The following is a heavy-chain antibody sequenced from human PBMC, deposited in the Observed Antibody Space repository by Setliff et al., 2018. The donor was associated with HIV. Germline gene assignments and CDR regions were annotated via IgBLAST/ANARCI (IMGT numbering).Heavy chain of an antibody. V-gene: IGHV3-48*03. J-gene: IGHJ4*02. CDR2: ISSSGGTI. Sequence: PGGSLRLSCAASGFTFSRYEMNWVRQAPGKGLEWVSYISSSGGTIYYADSVKGRFTISRDNAKNSLYLQMNSLRAEDTAVYYCAKDLVTTTGPDYWGQGTLVTVSS. CDR1: GFTFSRYE. D-gene: IGHD1-1*01. CDR3: AKDLVTTTGPDY.